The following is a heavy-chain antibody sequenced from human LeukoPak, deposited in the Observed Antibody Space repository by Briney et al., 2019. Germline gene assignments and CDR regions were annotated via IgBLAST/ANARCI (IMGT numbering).Heavy chain of an antibody. Sequence: PRGSLRLSCAASGFTVSSNYMSWVRQDPGKGLEWVSVIYSGGSTYYADSVKGRFTISRDNSKNTLYLQMNSLRAEDTAVYYCARALYSSGWYGALDYWGQGTLVTVSS. CDR1: GFTVSSNY. V-gene: IGHV3-53*01. J-gene: IGHJ4*02. CDR3: ARALYSSGWYGALDY. D-gene: IGHD6-19*01. CDR2: IYSGGST.